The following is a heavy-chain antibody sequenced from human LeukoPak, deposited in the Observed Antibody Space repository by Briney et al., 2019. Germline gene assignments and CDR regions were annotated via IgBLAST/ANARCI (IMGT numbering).Heavy chain of an antibody. CDR2: ISYDGSNK. CDR3: ARERRPYDTRNTHFDY. J-gene: IGHJ4*02. Sequence: GGSLRLSCAASGFTFSSYGMHWVRQAPGKGLEWVAVISYDGSNKYYADSVKGRFTISRDSSKNTLYLQMNSLRAEDTAVYYCARERRPYDTRNTHFDYWGQGTLVTVSS. D-gene: IGHD3-3*01. V-gene: IGHV3-30*03. CDR1: GFTFSSYG.